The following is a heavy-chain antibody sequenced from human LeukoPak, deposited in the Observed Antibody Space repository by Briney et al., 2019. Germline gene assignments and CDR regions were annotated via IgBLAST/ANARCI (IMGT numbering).Heavy chain of an antibody. Sequence: AGGSLRLSCTTAGFTFGDYAMSWVRQAPGKGLEWVGFIRSKAYGWTTEYAASVKGRFTISRDDSKSIAYLQMNSLKTEDTAVYYCTRDDKDGEEPGYDYWGQGTLVTVSS. CDR2: IRSKAYGWTT. CDR3: TRDDKDGEEPGYDY. J-gene: IGHJ4*02. V-gene: IGHV3-49*04. CDR1: GFTFGDYA. D-gene: IGHD3-10*01.